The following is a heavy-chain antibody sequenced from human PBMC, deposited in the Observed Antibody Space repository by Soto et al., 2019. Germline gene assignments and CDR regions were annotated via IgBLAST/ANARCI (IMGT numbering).Heavy chain of an antibody. Sequence: GASVKVSCKASGYTFTSYGISWVRRAPGQGLEWMGWISAYNGNTNYAQKLQGRVTMTTDTSTSTAYMELRSLRSDDTAVYYCARLMTTVNTSQKFDYSGQGTLVTVSS. D-gene: IGHD4-17*01. CDR1: GYTFTSYG. J-gene: IGHJ4*02. CDR3: ARLMTTVNTSQKFDY. V-gene: IGHV1-18*01. CDR2: ISAYNGNT.